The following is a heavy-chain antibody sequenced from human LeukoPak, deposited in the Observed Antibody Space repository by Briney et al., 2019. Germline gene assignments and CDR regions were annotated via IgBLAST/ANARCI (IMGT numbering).Heavy chain of an antibody. CDR3: ARVLFCSGGSCYLRLFDF. Sequence: PSETLSLTCTVSGYSIGSGYYWAWIRQPPGTGLEWIGSIYHTGSTYYNPSLKSRVTMSVDTSKNQFSLKLTSVTAADTAVYYCARVLFCSGGSCYLRLFDFWGQGTLVTVSS. V-gene: IGHV4-38-2*02. CDR1: GYSIGSGYY. D-gene: IGHD2-15*01. CDR2: IYHTGST. J-gene: IGHJ4*02.